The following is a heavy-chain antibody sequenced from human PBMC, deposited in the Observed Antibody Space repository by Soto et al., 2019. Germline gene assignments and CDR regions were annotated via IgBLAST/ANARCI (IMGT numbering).Heavy chain of an antibody. J-gene: IGHJ5*02. V-gene: IGHV4-31*03. CDR3: ARALTTVTLFDP. CDR2: IYYSGST. CDR1: GGSIRSVGYY. D-gene: IGHD4-17*01. Sequence: QVQLQESGPGLVKHSQPLSLTCTVSGGSIRSVGYYWSWIRKHPGKGLEWIGYIYYSGSTHYNPSLKSRVTISVDTSKNQFSLKLSSVTAADTAVYYCARALTTVTLFDPWGQGTLVTVSS.